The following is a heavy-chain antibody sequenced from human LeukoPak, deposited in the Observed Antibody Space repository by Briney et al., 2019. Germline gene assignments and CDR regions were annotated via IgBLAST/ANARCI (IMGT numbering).Heavy chain of an antibody. CDR3: TRDPDG. Sequence: GRSLRLSCAASGFTFSSYGMHWVRQAPGKGLEWVAVISYDGSNKYYADSVKGRFTISRDNSKNTLYLQMNSLRAEDTAVYYCTRDPDGWGQGTLVTVSS. V-gene: IGHV3-30*03. CDR2: ISYDGSNK. J-gene: IGHJ4*02. CDR1: GFTFSSYG.